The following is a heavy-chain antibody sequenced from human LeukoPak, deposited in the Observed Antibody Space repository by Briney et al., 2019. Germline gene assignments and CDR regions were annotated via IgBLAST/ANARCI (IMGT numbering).Heavy chain of an antibody. CDR1: GGTFSSYA. CDR3: ARDRPSSYYGGNPKTYYFDY. CDR2: IIPIFGTA. J-gene: IGHJ4*02. Sequence: SVKVSCKASGGTFSSYAISWVRQAPGQGLEWMGGIIPIFGTANYAQKFQGRVTITADESTSTAYMELSSLRSEDTAVYYCARDRPSSYYGGNPKTYYFDYWGQGTLVTVSS. V-gene: IGHV1-69*13. D-gene: IGHD4-23*01.